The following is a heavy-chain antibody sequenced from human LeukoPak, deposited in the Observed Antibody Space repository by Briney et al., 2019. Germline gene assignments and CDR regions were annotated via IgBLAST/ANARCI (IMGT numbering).Heavy chain of an antibody. CDR2: INWNGGSR. CDR1: GFNFDEYG. CDR3: ARDTSQLSWYGGVFDP. Sequence: GGSLRLSCAASGFNFDEYGMTWVRQAPGKGLEWVSGINWNGGSRGYADSVKGRFTISRDNAKNSLYLQMNSLRAEDTAVYYCARDTSQLSWYGGVFDPWGQGTLVTVSS. V-gene: IGHV3-20*04. D-gene: IGHD6-13*01. J-gene: IGHJ5*02.